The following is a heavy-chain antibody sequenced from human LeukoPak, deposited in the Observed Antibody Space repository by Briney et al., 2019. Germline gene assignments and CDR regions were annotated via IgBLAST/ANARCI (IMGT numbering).Heavy chain of an antibody. J-gene: IGHJ3*02. CDR2: ISSSSSYI. D-gene: IGHD3-22*01. CDR1: GFTFSSYS. CDR3: ARAGHYYDSSGAFDI. V-gene: IGHV3-21*01. Sequence: GGSLRLSCAASGFTFSSYSMNWVRQAPGKGLEWVSSISSSSSYIYYADSVKGRFTISRDNAKNSLYLQMNSLRAEDTAVYYCARAGHYYDSSGAFDIWGQGTMVTVSS.